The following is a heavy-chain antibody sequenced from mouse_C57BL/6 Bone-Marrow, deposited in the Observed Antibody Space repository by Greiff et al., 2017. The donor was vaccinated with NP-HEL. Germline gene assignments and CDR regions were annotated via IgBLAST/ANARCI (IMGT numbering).Heavy chain of an antibody. CDR2: IYPGDGDT. CDR1: GYAFSSYW. V-gene: IGHV1-80*01. J-gene: IGHJ1*03. CDR3: ARWDYGSDWYFDV. D-gene: IGHD1-1*01. Sequence: QVHVKQSGAELVKPGASVKISCKASGYAFSSYWMTWVKQRPGKGLEWIGQIYPGDGDTNYNGKFKGKATLTADKSSSTAYMQLSSLTSEDSAVYFCARWDYGSDWYFDVWGTGTTVTVSS.